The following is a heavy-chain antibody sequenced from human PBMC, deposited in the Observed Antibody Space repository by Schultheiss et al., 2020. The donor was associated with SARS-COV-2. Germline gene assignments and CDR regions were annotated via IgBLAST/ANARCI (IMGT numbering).Heavy chain of an antibody. V-gene: IGHV3-23*01. CDR3: ARADDYGGNALDH. CDR2: ISSSATST. Sequence: GGSLRLSCAASGFTFNNYAMSWVRQAPGKGLEWVSAISSSATSTYYADSVRGRSTISRDKSKSTLYLQMNSLRVDDTAIYYCARADDYGGNALDHWGQGTLVTVSS. CDR1: GFTFNNYA. D-gene: IGHD4-23*01. J-gene: IGHJ4*02.